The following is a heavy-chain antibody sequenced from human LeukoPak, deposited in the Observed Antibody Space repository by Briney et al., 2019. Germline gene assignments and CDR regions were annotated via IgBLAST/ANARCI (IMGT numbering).Heavy chain of an antibody. D-gene: IGHD3-10*01. Sequence: SETLSLTCAVYGGSFSGYYWNGIRQPPGKGLEWIGEINHSGSTNYNPSLKSRVTISVDTTKNHLSLKRSWIAAADTACYYCRRDQNTVVRGAIGADTRYYYNYYMDVWGKGTTVTVSS. V-gene: IGHV4-34*01. J-gene: IGHJ6*03. CDR2: INHSGST. CDR3: RRDQNTVVRGAIGADTRYYYNYYMDV. CDR1: GGSFSGYY.